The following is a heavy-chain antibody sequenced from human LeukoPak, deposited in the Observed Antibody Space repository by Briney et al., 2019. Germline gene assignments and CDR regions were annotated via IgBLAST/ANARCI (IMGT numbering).Heavy chain of an antibody. J-gene: IGHJ6*04. CDR1: GFTFSSYE. CDR3: ARDPRGYDILTGYYDYYYYYGMDV. D-gene: IGHD3-9*01. V-gene: IGHV3-48*03. CDR2: ISSSGSSI. Sequence: PGGSLRLSCAASGFTFSSYEMKWVRQAPGKGLEGVSYISSSGSSINYADSVKGRFTISRDNAKNSLYLQMNSLRAEDTAVYYCARDPRGYDILTGYYDYYYYYGMDVWGKGTTVTVSS.